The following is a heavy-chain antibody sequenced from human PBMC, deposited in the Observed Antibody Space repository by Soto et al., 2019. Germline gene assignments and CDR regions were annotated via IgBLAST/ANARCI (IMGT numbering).Heavy chain of an antibody. Sequence: GGSLRLSCTASGFTFGDYAMSWFRQAPGKGLEWVGFIRSKAYGGTTEYAASVKGRFTISRDDSKSIAYLQMNSLKTEDTEVYYCTRDSVGPLGYYYHSNHASDIWGQGKMV. J-gene: IGHJ3*02. V-gene: IGHV3-49*03. D-gene: IGHD3-22*01. CDR1: GFTFGDYA. CDR2: IRSKAYGGTT. CDR3: TRDSVGPLGYYYHSNHASDI.